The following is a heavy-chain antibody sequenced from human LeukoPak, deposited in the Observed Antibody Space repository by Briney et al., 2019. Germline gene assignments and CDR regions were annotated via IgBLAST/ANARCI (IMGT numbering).Heavy chain of an antibody. CDR2: IFYDGSNK. Sequence: GTSLRLSCAASGFTFSSYGMHWVRQAPGKGLEWVTVIFYDGSNKYYADSVKGRFSISRDNSKNTLYLQMNSLRAEDTAVYYCARGLVGATHFDYWGQGTLVTVSS. CDR3: ARGLVGATHFDY. CDR1: GFTFSSYG. J-gene: IGHJ4*02. V-gene: IGHV3-33*01. D-gene: IGHD1-26*01.